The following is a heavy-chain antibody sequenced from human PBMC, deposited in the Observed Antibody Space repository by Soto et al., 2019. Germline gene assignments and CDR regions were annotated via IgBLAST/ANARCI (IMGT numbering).Heavy chain of an antibody. D-gene: IGHD5-18*01. CDR1: GFTFSSYS. V-gene: IGHV3-21*01. CDR2: ISSSSSYI. Sequence: GGSLRLSCAASGFTFSSYSMNWVRQAPGKGLEWVSSISSSSSYIYYADSVKGRFTISRDNSKNTLYLQMNSLRAEDTAVYYCATVDTNYYFDYWGQGTLVTVSS. J-gene: IGHJ4*02. CDR3: ATVDTNYYFDY.